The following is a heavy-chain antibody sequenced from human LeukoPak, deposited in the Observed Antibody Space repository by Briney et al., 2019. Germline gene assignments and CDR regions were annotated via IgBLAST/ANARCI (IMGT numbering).Heavy chain of an antibody. CDR1: GYTFTGYD. CDR3: ARDRKKTGDRYWFDP. J-gene: IGHJ5*02. Sequence: ASVKVSCKASGYTFTGYDINWVRQAPGQGLEWMGWMNSNSGATGYAQKFQGRVTMTRSTSINTAYLELSSLTSEDTAVYYCARDRKKTGDRYWFDPWGQGTLVTVSS. D-gene: IGHD7-27*01. CDR2: MNSNSGAT. V-gene: IGHV1-8*01.